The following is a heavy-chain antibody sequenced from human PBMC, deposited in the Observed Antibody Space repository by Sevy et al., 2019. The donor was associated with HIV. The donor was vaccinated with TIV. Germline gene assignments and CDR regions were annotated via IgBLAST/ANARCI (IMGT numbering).Heavy chain of an antibody. V-gene: IGHV3-64*01. Sequence: GESLKISCAASGFTFSSYAMHWVRQAPGKGLEYVSAISSNGGSTYYANSVKGRFTISRDNSKNTLYLQMGSLRAEDMAVYYCARGGYYGSGSYPNDYYYYYMDVWGKGTTVTVSS. CDR3: ARGGYYGSGSYPNDYYYYYMDV. CDR1: GFTFSSYA. D-gene: IGHD3-10*01. CDR2: ISSNGGST. J-gene: IGHJ6*03.